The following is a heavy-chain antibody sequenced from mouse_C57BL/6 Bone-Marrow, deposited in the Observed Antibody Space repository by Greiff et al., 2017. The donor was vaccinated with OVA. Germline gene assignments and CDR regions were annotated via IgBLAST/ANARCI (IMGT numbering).Heavy chain of an antibody. D-gene: IGHD3-2*02. V-gene: IGHV1-76*01. Sequence: VQLQQSGAELARPGASVKLSCKASGYTFTDYYINWVKQRPGQGLEWIARIYPGSGNTYYNEKFKGKATLTAEKSSSTAYMQLSSLTSEDSAVYFCARGEGSGLDYWGQGTTLTVSS. CDR2: IYPGSGNT. CDR1: GYTFTDYY. CDR3: ARGEGSGLDY. J-gene: IGHJ2*01.